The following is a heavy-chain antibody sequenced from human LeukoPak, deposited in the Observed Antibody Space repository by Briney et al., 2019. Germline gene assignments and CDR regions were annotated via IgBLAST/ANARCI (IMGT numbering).Heavy chain of an antibody. J-gene: IGHJ4*02. CDR1: GDSVSSNSAG. D-gene: IGHD6-19*01. CDR3: AREVAVAGPFDY. Sequence: SQTLSLTCVISGDSVSSNSAGWHWIRQCPSRGLEWLGRTYYRSNWYNDYALSVKSRMTIHADTSKNQFSLQLNSVTPEDTAVYYCAREVAVAGPFDYWGQGILVSVSS. V-gene: IGHV6-1*01. CDR2: TYYRSNWYN.